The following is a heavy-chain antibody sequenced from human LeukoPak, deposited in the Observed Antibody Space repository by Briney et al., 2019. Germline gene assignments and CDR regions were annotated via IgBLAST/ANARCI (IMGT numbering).Heavy chain of an antibody. CDR2: IYHSGST. CDR1: DGSISTYY. CDR3: ARGSPGDYGGYYFDY. Sequence: SETLSLTCTVSDGSISTYYWSWLRRPPGKGLEWIGYIYHSGSTNYSPSLKSRVTISLDTSKNHFSLNLSSMTAADTAVYYCARGSPGDYGGYYFDYWGQGTLVTVSS. J-gene: IGHJ4*02. V-gene: IGHV4-59*01. D-gene: IGHD4-17*01.